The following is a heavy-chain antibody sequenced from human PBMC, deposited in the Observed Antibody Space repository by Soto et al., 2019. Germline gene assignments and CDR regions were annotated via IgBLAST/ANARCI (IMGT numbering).Heavy chain of an antibody. J-gene: IGHJ5*02. V-gene: IGHV4-39*01. Sequence: PSETLSLTCTVSGGSISSSSYYWGWIRQPPGKGLEWIGSIYYSGSTYYNPSLKSRVTISVDTSKNQFSLKLSSVTAADTAVYYCARHYGSGSYMFSNWFDPWGQGTLVTV. D-gene: IGHD3-10*01. CDR3: ARHYGSGSYMFSNWFDP. CDR2: IYYSGST. CDR1: GGSISSSSYY.